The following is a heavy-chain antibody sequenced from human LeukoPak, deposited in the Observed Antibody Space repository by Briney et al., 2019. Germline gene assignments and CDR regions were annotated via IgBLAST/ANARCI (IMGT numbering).Heavy chain of an antibody. CDR3: ARDYYDSSGYYPFDY. CDR2: VYTSGNT. Sequence: SETLSLTCTVSGGSISSGNYYWSWIRQPAGKGLEWIGRVYTSGNTNYNPSLKSRVTISLDTSKNQFSLKLTSVTAADTAAYYCARDYYDSSGYYPFDYWGQGTLVTVSS. D-gene: IGHD3-22*01. V-gene: IGHV4-61*02. CDR1: GGSISSGNYY. J-gene: IGHJ4*02.